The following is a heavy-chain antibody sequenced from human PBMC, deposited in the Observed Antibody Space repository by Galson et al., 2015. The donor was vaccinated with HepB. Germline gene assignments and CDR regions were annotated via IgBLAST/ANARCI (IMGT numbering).Heavy chain of an antibody. CDR2: STGTGGST. CDR3: AKEDGDYGIGY. V-gene: IGHV3-23*01. D-gene: IGHD4-17*01. Sequence: SLRISCAASGFTFSNYAMSWVRQAPGTGLQWVSASTGTGGSTYNADSVKGRFTISRDNSKNTLYLQMNNLRAEDTAIYYCAKEDGDYGIGYWGQGTLVTVSS. J-gene: IGHJ4*02. CDR1: GFTFSNYA.